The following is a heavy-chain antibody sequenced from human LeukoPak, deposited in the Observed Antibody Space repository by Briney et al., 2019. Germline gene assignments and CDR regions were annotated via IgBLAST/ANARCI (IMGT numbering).Heavy chain of an antibody. Sequence: SGTLSLTCAVSGGSISSSNWWSWVRQPPGKGLEWIGEIYHGGSTNYNPSLKSRVTISVDTSKNQFSLNLSSVTAADTAVYYCARDPQYYYDSSGYPIYAFDIWGQGTMVTVSS. CDR1: GGSISSSNW. CDR3: ARDPQYYYDSSGYPIYAFDI. V-gene: IGHV4-4*02. CDR2: IYHGGST. J-gene: IGHJ3*02. D-gene: IGHD3-22*01.